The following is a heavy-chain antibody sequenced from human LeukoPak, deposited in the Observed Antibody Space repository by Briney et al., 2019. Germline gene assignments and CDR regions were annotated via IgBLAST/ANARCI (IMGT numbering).Heavy chain of an antibody. V-gene: IGHV1-18*01. Sequence: GASVKVSCTASGYTFTSYGISWVRQAPGQGLEWMGWISAYNGNTNYAQKLQGRVTMTTDTSTSTAYMELRSLRSDDTAVYYCARELNYYDSSGYYKYGMDVWGQGTTVTVSS. CDR2: ISAYNGNT. D-gene: IGHD3-22*01. J-gene: IGHJ6*02. CDR3: ARELNYYDSSGYYKYGMDV. CDR1: GYTFTSYG.